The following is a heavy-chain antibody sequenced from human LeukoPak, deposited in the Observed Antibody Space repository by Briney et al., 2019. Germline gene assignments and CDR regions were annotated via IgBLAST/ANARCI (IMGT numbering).Heavy chain of an antibody. CDR1: GFTFTTYA. D-gene: IGHD6-13*01. Sequence: GGSLRLSCAASGFTFTTYAMHWVRQAPGKGLEWVAVISYDGSNKYYADSVKGQFTISRDNPKNTLYLQMNSLRAEDTAVYYCARAKGPYSSSWYPPHYWGQGILVTVSS. CDR2: ISYDGSNK. J-gene: IGHJ4*02. V-gene: IGHV3-30-3*01. CDR3: ARAKGPYSSSWYPPHY.